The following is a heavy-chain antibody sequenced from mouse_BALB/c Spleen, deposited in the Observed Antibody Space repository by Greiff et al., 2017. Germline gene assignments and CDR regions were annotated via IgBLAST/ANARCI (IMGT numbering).Heavy chain of an antibody. CDR1: GYTFTSYT. CDR2: INPSSGYT. D-gene: IGHD3-1*01. CDR3: ARQLGLRYYAMDY. J-gene: IGHJ4*01. Sequence: VKLVESAAELARPGASVKMSCKASGYTFTSYTMHWVKQRPGQGLEWIGYINPSSGYTEYNQKFKDKTTLTADKSSSTAYMQLSSLTSEDSAVYYCARQLGLRYYAMDYWGQGTSVTVSS. V-gene: IGHV1-4*02.